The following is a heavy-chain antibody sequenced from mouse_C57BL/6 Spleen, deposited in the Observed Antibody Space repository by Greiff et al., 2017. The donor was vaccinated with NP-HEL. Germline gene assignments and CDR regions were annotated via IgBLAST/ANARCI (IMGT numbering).Heavy chain of an antibody. J-gene: IGHJ4*01. Sequence: QVQLQQSGAELVMPGASVKLSCKASGYTFTSYWMHWVKQRPGQGLEWIGEIDPSDSYTNYNQKFKGKSTLTVDKSSSTAYMQLSSLTSEDSAVYYCARYELRLRAMDYWGQGTSVTVSS. CDR3: ARYELRLRAMDY. D-gene: IGHD3-2*02. CDR1: GYTFTSYW. V-gene: IGHV1-69*01. CDR2: IDPSDSYT.